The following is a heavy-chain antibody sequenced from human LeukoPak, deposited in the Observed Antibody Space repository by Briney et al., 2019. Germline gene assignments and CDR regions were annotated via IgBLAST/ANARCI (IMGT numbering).Heavy chain of an antibody. CDR2: IYYSGST. Sequence: SETLSLTCTVSGGSISSGGYYWSWIRQHPGKGLEWIGYIYYSGSTYYNPSLKSRVTISVDTSKNQFSLKLSSVTAADTAVYYCAIGSYDSIPGAFDIWGQGTMVTVSS. CDR3: AIGSYDSIPGAFDI. CDR1: GGSISSGGYY. V-gene: IGHV4-31*03. D-gene: IGHD3-22*01. J-gene: IGHJ3*02.